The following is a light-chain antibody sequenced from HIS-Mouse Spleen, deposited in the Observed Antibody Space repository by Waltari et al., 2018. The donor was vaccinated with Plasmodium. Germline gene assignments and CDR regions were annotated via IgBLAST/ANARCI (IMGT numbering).Light chain of an antibody. CDR2: DVS. Sequence: QSALTQPRSVSGSPGPAVPLSCLGTNSYVGGYHYLSWYQQHPGKAPKLIIYDVSKRPSGVPDRFSGSKSGNTASLTISGLQAEDEADYYCCSYAGSYTYVFGTGTKVTVL. CDR3: CSYAGSYTYV. V-gene: IGLV2-11*01. CDR1: NSYVGGYHY. J-gene: IGLJ1*01.